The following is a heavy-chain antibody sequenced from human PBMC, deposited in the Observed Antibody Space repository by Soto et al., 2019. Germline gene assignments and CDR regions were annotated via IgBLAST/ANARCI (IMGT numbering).Heavy chain of an antibody. D-gene: IGHD6-6*01. V-gene: IGHV4-39*01. CDR1: GGSISSSSYY. CDR2: IYYNGST. J-gene: IGHJ6*03. Sequence: PSETLSLTCTVSGGSISSSSYYWGWIRQPPGKGLEWIGSIYYNGSTYYNPTLKSRVIMSVDTSKNQFSLKLSSVTAADTAVYYCARQGGTSSGFYYYYYYMDVWGKGTSVTVSS. CDR3: ARQGGTSSGFYYYYYYMDV.